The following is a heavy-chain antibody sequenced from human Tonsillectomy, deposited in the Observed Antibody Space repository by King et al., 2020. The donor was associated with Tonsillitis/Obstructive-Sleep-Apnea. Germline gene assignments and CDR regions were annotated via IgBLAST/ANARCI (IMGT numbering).Heavy chain of an antibody. D-gene: IGHD6-13*01. Sequence: VQLQESGPGLVKPSETLSLTCTVSGGSISMYYWSWIRQPPGKGLEWIGYIYSSGSTNYNPSLKSRVTMSVDTSTNQFSLKLSSVTAADTAVYYCARGYSRTWYFDYWGQGTLVTVSS. CDR2: IYSSGST. CDR3: ARGYSRTWYFDY. V-gene: IGHV4-59*01. CDR1: GGSISMYY. J-gene: IGHJ4*02.